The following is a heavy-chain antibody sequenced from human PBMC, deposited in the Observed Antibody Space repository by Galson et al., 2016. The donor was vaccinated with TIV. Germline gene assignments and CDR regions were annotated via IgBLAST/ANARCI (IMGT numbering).Heavy chain of an antibody. J-gene: IGHJ1*01. CDR3: TKSEDFVVFHH. D-gene: IGHD2-15*01. Sequence: LRLSCAASGFTFSASTMHWVRQASGKGLEWVARVRTKPNNYATAYAASVEGRSTISRDDSKNTAYLQMNSLITEDTAVYYCTKSEDFVVFHHWGQGALVAVSS. CDR2: VRTKPNNYAT. V-gene: IGHV3-73*01. CDR1: GFTFSAST.